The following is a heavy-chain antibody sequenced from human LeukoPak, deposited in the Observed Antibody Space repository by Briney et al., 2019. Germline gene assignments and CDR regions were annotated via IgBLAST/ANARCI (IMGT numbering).Heavy chain of an antibody. D-gene: IGHD3-3*01. V-gene: IGHV4-39*07. CDR2: IYYSGST. Sequence: SETLSLTCTVSGGSISSSSYYWGWIRQPPGKGLEWIGSIYYSGSTYYNPSLKSRVTISVDTSKNQFSLKLSSVTAADTAVYYCASSRESREAIFGVVIVYMDVWGKGTTVTVSS. CDR3: ASSRESREAIFGVVIVYMDV. J-gene: IGHJ6*03. CDR1: GGSISSSSYY.